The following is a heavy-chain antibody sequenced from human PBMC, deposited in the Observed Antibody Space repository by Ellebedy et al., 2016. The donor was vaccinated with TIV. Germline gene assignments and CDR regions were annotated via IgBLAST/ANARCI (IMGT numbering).Heavy chain of an antibody. CDR1: GFTFNKYY. J-gene: IGHJ1*01. CDR2: TSSNGTMK. Sequence: GGSLRLXXAASGFTFNKYYINWIRQAPGKGLEWVSYTSSNGTMKYYADSVKGRLTVSRDNAKNSLTLQMNNLRAEDTALYFCAVGLLQHWGQGTPVTVSS. D-gene: IGHD3-10*01. CDR3: AVGLLQH. V-gene: IGHV3-11*01.